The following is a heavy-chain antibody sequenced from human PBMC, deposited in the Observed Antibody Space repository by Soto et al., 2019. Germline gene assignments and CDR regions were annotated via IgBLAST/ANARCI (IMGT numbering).Heavy chain of an antibody. CDR2: IYYSGRT. Sequence: QMQMQESGPGLVKPSETLSLTCTVSGGSISSSSSYPWVWIRQPTGKGLEWIGKIYYSGRTYYDPSLKSRVTISLDTAENQFSLKLYSVTAADTAVYYCARFETGVGLAYRGQGTLVTVSS. CDR3: ARFETGVGLAY. D-gene: IGHD7-27*01. J-gene: IGHJ4*02. V-gene: IGHV4-39*01. CDR1: GGSISSSSSYP.